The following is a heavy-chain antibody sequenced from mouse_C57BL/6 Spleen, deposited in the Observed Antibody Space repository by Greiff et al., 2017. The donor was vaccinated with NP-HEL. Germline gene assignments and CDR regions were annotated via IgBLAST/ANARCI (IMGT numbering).Heavy chain of an antibody. CDR2: INPSNGGT. CDR1: GYTFTSYW. Sequence: QVQLKESGTELVKPGASVKLSCKASGYTFTSYWMHWVKQRPGQGLEWIGNINPSNGGTNYNEKFKSKATLTVDKSSSTAYMQLSSLTSEDSAVYYCAREDYYGGRAMDYWGQGTSVTVSS. V-gene: IGHV1-53*01. CDR3: AREDYYGGRAMDY. J-gene: IGHJ4*01. D-gene: IGHD1-1*01.